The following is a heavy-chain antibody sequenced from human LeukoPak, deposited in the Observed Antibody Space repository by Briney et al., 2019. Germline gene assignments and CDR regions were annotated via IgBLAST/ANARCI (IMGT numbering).Heavy chain of an antibody. Sequence: PGRSLRLSCAASGFTFPTYVIHWVRQAPGKGLEWVAVISQTGSIETYADSVRGRFSISRDNSDSTVYLQMNSLRAEDTAVYYCAKDQLKLSIAAAGGLDYWGQGTLVTVSS. J-gene: IGHJ4*02. CDR3: AKDQLKLSIAAAGGLDY. V-gene: IGHV3-30*18. D-gene: IGHD6-13*01. CDR1: GFTFPTYV. CDR2: ISQTGSIE.